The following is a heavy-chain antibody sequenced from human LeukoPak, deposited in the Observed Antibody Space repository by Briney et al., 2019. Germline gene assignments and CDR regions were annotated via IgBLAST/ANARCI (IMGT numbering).Heavy chain of an antibody. CDR1: GYTFTSFY. V-gene: IGHV1-46*01. CDR2: MNPNGGST. Sequence: ASVKVSCKTSGYTFTSFYIQWVRQAPGQGLEWLGVMNPNGGSTSYSQRFKGRVTMTRDTSTSTVYMDLSSLRSEDTALYYCARGPMGGNYDIWGQGTMVTVSS. D-gene: IGHD1-7*01. J-gene: IGHJ3*02. CDR3: ARGPMGGNYDI.